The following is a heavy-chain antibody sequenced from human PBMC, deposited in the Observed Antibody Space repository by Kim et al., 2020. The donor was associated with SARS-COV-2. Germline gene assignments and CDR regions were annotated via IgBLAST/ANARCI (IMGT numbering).Heavy chain of an antibody. J-gene: IGHJ4*02. CDR1: GFTFDDYA. V-gene: IGHV3-9*01. D-gene: IGHD6-19*01. Sequence: GGSLRLSCAASGFTFDDYAMHWVRQAPGKGLEWVSGISWNSGSIGYADSVKGRFTISRDNAKNSLYLQMNRLRAEDTALYYCAKVDRAVAGIVPDYWGQG. CDR3: AKVDRAVAGIVPDY. CDR2: ISWNSGSI.